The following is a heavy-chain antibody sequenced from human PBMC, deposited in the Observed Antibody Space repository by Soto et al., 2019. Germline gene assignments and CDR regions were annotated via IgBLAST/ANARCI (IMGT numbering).Heavy chain of an antibody. CDR2: ISWNSDGV. V-gene: IGHV3-9*01. CDR3: AKDGRNSVWTGLVDY. J-gene: IGHJ4*02. Sequence: EVRLVESGGGLVQPGRSLRLSCAASGFSFDDYAMHWVRQAPGKGLEWVSGISWNSDGVGYADSVKGRFTISRDNAKNSLYLQMNSLRPEDTALYYCAKDGRNSVWTGLVDYWGQGTLVTVSS. CDR1: GFSFDDYA. D-gene: IGHD6-19*01.